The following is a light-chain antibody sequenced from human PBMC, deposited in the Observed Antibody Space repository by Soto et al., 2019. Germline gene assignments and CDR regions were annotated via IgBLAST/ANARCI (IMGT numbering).Light chain of an antibody. CDR3: QQDGGSAIT. CDR2: GAS. CDR1: QSVSSSY. Sequence: ELVLTQSPGTLSLSPGERATLSCRASQSVSSSYLAWYQQKPGQAPRLLIYGASIMATGIPDRFSGRGSGRDFTLTISRLGPEDFAVYYCQQDGGSAITFGQVTRL. V-gene: IGKV3-20*01. J-gene: IGKJ5*01.